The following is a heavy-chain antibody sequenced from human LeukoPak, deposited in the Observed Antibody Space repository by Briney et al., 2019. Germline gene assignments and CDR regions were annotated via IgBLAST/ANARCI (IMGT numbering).Heavy chain of an antibody. CDR2: IYYRGST. CDR3: ARHQLVGQLRYGY. CDR1: GDSISSYY. Sequence: SETLSLSCTVSGDSISSYYWRWIRQPPGKGLEWIGYIYYRGSTTYNPSLKGRVTISVDTSKNQVSLKLSCVTAADTAVYYCARHQLVGQLRYGYWGQGTIVSVS. J-gene: IGHJ4*02. D-gene: IGHD3-9*01. V-gene: IGHV4-59*08.